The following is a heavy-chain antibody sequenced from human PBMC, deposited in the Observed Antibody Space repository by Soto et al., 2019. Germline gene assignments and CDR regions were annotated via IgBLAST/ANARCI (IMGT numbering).Heavy chain of an antibody. CDR2: IYHSGST. CDR1: GGSISSGGYS. CDR3: ARCDASYGYLAGWFDP. Sequence: PSETLSLTCAVSGGSISSGGYSWSWIRQPPGKGLEWIGYIYHSGSTYYNPSLKSRVTISVDRSKNQFSLKLSSVTAADTAVYYCARCDASYGYLAGWFDPRGQGTLVTVSS. J-gene: IGHJ5*02. D-gene: IGHD5-18*01. V-gene: IGHV4-30-2*01.